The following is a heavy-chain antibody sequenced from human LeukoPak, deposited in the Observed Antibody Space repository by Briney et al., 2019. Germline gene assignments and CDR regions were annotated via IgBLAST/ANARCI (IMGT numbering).Heavy chain of an antibody. D-gene: IGHD5-12*01. CDR2: IYPGDSDT. Sequence: GESLKISCKSSGYSFTSYWIVWVRQMPGKGPEWMGTIYPGDSDTRYSPSFQGQVTISVDKSISTAYLQWSSLKASDTAMYYCARRGYSGYFSDHWGQGTLVTVSS. V-gene: IGHV5-51*01. CDR3: ARRGYSGYFSDH. J-gene: IGHJ4*02. CDR1: GYSFTSYW.